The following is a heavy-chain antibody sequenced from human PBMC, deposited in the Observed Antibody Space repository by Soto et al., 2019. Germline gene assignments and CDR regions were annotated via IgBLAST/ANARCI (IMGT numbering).Heavy chain of an antibody. D-gene: IGHD5-18*01. CDR2: IYYSGST. V-gene: IGHV4-30-4*01. CDR1: GGSISSGDYY. Sequence: PSETLSPTCTVSGGSISSGDYYWSWIRQPPGKGLEWIGYIYYSGSTYYNPSLKSRVTISVDTSKNQFSLKLSSVTAADTAVYYCASNSYGYIFYDHWGQGTLVTVSS. CDR3: ASNSYGYIFYDH. J-gene: IGHJ4*02.